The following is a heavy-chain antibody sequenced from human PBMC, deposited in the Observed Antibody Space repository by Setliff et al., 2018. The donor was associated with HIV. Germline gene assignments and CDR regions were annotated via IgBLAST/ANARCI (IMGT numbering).Heavy chain of an antibody. Sequence: SETLSLTCSVSGSSIYDYWWAWIRQPPGKGLEYIGTIYHRGGTFNNPSLKSRVTMSVDTSKNQFSLKLTSVTAADTATYYCARETGVNVAPDGRGYHTFDFWGRGTMVTVSS. CDR1: GSSIYDYW. CDR3: ARETGVNVAPDGRGYHTFDF. CDR2: IYHRGGT. V-gene: IGHV4-28*03. J-gene: IGHJ3*01. D-gene: IGHD2-8*02.